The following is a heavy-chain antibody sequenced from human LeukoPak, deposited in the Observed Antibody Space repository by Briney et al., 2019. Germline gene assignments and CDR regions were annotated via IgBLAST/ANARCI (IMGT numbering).Heavy chain of an antibody. CDR1: GYTFTGYY. Sequence: ASVKVSCKASGYTFTGYYMHWVRQAPGQGLEWMGWINPNSGGTNYAQKFQGRVTMTRDTSISTAYMELSRLRSDDTAVYYCARGTRAHRDGYNFDYWGQGTLVTVSS. D-gene: IGHD5-24*01. CDR2: INPNSGGT. CDR3: ARGTRAHRDGYNFDY. J-gene: IGHJ4*02. V-gene: IGHV1-2*02.